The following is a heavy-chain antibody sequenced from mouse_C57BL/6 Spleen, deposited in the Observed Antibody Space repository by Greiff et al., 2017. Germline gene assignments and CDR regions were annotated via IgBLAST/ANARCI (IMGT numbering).Heavy chain of an antibody. V-gene: IGHV2-5*01. CDR1: GFSLTSYG. D-gene: IGHD4-1*01. CDR3: AKGDWVLDY. CDR2: IWRGGST. Sequence: QVQLQQSGPGLVQPSQSLSITCTVSGFSLTSYGVHWVRQSPGKGLEWLGVIWRGGSTDYNAAFMSRLGITKDNSKSQVFFKMNSLQADDTAIYFCAKGDWVLDYWGQGTTLTVSS. J-gene: IGHJ2*01.